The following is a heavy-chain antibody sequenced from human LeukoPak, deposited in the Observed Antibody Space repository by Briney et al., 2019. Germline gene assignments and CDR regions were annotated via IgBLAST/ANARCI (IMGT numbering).Heavy chain of an antibody. D-gene: IGHD5-12*01. Sequence: GGSLRLSCAVSGFTFSDYYMSWIRQAPGKGLEWVSYISSSGSTIYYADSVKGRFTISRDNAKNSLYLQMNSLRAEDTAVYYCASGYSGYVYYYYYGMDVWGQGTTVTVSS. CDR1: GFTFSDYY. J-gene: IGHJ6*02. V-gene: IGHV3-11*01. CDR3: ASGYSGYVYYYYYGMDV. CDR2: ISSSGSTI.